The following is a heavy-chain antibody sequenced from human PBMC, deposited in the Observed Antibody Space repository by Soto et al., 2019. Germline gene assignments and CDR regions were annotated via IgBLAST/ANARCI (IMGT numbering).Heavy chain of an antibody. D-gene: IGHD2-15*01. Sequence: SETLSLTCTVSGGSVSSGDYYWSWIRQPPGKGLEWIGYIYYSGSTYYNPSLKSRVTISVDTSKNQFSLKLSSVTAADTAVYYCARDPGYCSGGSCERRTYGMDVWGQGTTVTVSS. V-gene: IGHV4-30-4*01. CDR3: ARDPGYCSGGSCERRTYGMDV. CDR1: GGSVSSGDYY. J-gene: IGHJ6*02. CDR2: IYYSGST.